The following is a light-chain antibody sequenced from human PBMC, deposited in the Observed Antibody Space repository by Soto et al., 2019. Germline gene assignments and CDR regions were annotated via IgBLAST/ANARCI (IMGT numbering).Light chain of an antibody. CDR3: QQTNTFPFT. J-gene: IGKJ5*01. CDR2: GAS. Sequence: IQMTHSPSAGGAYVSDRVTMSCRASQGIGSYLGWYQQKPGKAPNLLIYGASSLQSGVPSRFSASGSGTDFTLTITSLQPEDFATYYCQQTNTFPFTFGQGTRLEI. V-gene: IGKV1-12*01. CDR1: QGIGSY.